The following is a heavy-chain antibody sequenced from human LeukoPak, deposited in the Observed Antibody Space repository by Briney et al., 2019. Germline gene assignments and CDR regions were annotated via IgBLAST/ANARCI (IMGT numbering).Heavy chain of an antibody. CDR2: ISSSSSYI. CDR1: GFTFSSYS. D-gene: IGHD3-22*01. CDR3: ARDGAYYYDSSGYYGGLGFDY. J-gene: IGHJ4*02. Sequence: GGSLRLSCAASGFTFSSYSMNWVRQAPRKGLEWVSSISSSSSYIYYADSVKGRFTISRDNAKNSLYLQMNSLRAEDTAVYYCARDGAYYYDSSGYYGGLGFDYWGQGTLVTVSS. V-gene: IGHV3-21*01.